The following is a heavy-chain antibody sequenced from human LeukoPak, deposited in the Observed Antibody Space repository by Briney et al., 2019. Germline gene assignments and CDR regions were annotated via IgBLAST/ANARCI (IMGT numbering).Heavy chain of an antibody. CDR2: LYSDGNT. CDR1: GFTVITND. V-gene: IGHV3-53*01. CDR3: ARGVEPLAANTLAY. J-gene: IGHJ4*02. Sequence: GGPLRLSCAASGFTVITNDMTCVRQAPGKALEWVSDLYSDGNTKYADSVQGRFTISRDNSKNTLYLEMNSLSPDDTAVYYCARGVEPLAANTLAYWGQGTLVTVSS. D-gene: IGHD1-14*01.